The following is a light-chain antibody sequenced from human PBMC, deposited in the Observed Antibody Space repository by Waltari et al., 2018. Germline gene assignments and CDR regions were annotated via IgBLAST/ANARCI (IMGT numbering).Light chain of an antibody. Sequence: QSALTQPASVSGSPGQSITISCTGTSSDVGGYNYVSWYQQHPGKAPKLMIYDVSNRHSGVSNRFAGSKSGNTASMTFSGLQAEDEADYYCSSYTSINTLVFGGGTKLTVL. CDR2: DVS. CDR1: SSDVGGYNY. CDR3: SSYTSINTLV. J-gene: IGLJ3*02. V-gene: IGLV2-14*03.